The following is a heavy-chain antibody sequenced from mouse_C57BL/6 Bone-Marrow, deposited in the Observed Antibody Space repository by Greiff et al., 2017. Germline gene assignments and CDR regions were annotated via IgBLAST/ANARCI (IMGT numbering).Heavy chain of an antibody. D-gene: IGHD1-1*01. CDR1: GYTFTDYA. J-gene: IGHJ3*01. Sequence: VQLQQSGPELVRPGVSVKISCKGSGYTFTDYAMHWVKQSHAKSLEWIGVISTYYGDASYNQKFKDKATMTVDKSSSTAYMEVARLTSEDSAVYYCARRVVTTVVATRTWFAYWGQGTLVTVSA. CDR2: ISTYYGDA. CDR3: ARRVVTTVVATRTWFAY. V-gene: IGHV1-67*01.